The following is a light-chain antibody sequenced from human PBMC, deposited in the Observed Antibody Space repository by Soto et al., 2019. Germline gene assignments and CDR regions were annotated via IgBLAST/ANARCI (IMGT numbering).Light chain of an antibody. CDR2: EVS. CDR1: SSDVGGYNY. V-gene: IGLV2-14*01. CDR3: SYYTSSRAYV. Sequence: QSVLTQPASVSGSPGQSITISCTGTSSDVGGYNYVSWYQQQSGKAPKLMIHEVSNRPSGVSNRFSGSKSGNTASLTISGLRVEDGVDYYGSYYTSSRAYVFGIGTKVTVL. J-gene: IGLJ1*01.